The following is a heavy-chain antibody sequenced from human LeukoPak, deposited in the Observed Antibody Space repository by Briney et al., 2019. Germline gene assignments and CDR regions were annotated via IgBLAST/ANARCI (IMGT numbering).Heavy chain of an antibody. J-gene: IGHJ4*02. D-gene: IGHD2-2*01. CDR2: IKSKTDGGTT. CDR1: GFTVSSNY. CDR3: TTAGPAYCSSTSCSLDY. V-gene: IGHV3-15*01. Sequence: GGSLRLSCAASGFTVSSNYMSWVRQAPGKGLEWVGRIKSKTDGGTTEYAAPVKGSFTISRDDLKNTLYLDMNSLRTEDTAVYYCTTAGPAYCSSTSCSLDYWGQGTMVTVSS.